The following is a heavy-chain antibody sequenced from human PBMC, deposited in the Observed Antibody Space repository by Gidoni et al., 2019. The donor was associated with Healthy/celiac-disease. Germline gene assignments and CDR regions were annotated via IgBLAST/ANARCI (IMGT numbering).Heavy chain of an antibody. CDR1: GGSISTNY. CDR3: ARRATDYGGIDY. CDR2: IYYSGST. D-gene: IGHD4-17*01. Sequence: QVQLQESGPGLVKPSETLSLTCTVSGGSISTNYWSWIRRPPGKGLEWIGYIYYSGSTNYNPSLKSRVTMSVDTSKNQFSLKLSSVTAADTAVYYCARRATDYGGIDYWGQGTLVTVSS. J-gene: IGHJ4*02. V-gene: IGHV4-59*08.